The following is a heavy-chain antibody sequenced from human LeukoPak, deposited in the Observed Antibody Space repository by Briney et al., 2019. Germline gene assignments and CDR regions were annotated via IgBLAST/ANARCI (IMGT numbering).Heavy chain of an antibody. CDR1: GYTFTSYG. V-gene: IGHV1-18*01. CDR2: ISAYNGNT. J-gene: IGHJ6*03. CDR3: ARDRGYDSRGYFTVYYYHYMDV. D-gene: IGHD3-22*01. Sequence: ASVKVSCKASGYTFTSYGISWVRQAPGQGLEWMGWISAYNGNTNYAQKLQGRVTMTTDTSTSTAYMELRSLRCDDTAVYYCARDRGYDSRGYFTVYYYHYMDVWGKGTTVTVSS.